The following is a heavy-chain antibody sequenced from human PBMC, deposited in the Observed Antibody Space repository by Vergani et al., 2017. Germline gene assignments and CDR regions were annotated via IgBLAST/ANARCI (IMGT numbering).Heavy chain of an antibody. J-gene: IGHJ6*02. Sequence: EVQLVQSGAEVKKPGESLKISCKGSGYSFTSYWIGWVRQMPGKGLEWMGLIYPGDSDTRYSPSFQGQVTISADKSISTAYLQWSSLKASDTAMYYCARSRYSSGWYYYGMDVWGQGTTVTVSS. CDR1: GYSFTSYW. V-gene: IGHV5-51*03. CDR2: IYPGDSDT. D-gene: IGHD6-19*01. CDR3: ARSRYSSGWYYYGMDV.